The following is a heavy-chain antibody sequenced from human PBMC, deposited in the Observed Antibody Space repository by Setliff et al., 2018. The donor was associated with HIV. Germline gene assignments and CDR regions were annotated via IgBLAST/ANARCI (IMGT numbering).Heavy chain of an antibody. CDR3: ARVNALIRAPFDY. V-gene: IGHV4-59*01. Sequence: SETLSLTCTVSGGSITGYYWSWVRQPPGEGLEWIGYIFYSGTTNYSPSLNSRATISVDTSKNSFSLRLSSVTAADTAVYYCARVNALIRAPFDYWGQGALVTVSS. J-gene: IGHJ4*02. CDR1: GGSITGYY. CDR2: IFYSGTT.